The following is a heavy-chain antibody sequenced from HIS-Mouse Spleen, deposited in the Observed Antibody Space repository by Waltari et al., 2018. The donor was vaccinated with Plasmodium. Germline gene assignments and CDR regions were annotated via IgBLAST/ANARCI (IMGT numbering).Heavy chain of an antibody. CDR2: IYYSGST. V-gene: IGHV4-31*03. CDR1: VGSFCSGRYF. Sequence: QVQLQESGPGLVKLSQTLSLTCPVSVGSFCSGRYFWSWIGQHPRKGLEWIGYIYYSGSTYYNPSLKSRVTISVDTSKNQFSLKLSSVTAADTAVYYCARVSPPANWGALNAFDIWGQGTMVTVSS. J-gene: IGHJ3*02. CDR3: ARVSPPANWGALNAFDI. D-gene: IGHD7-27*01.